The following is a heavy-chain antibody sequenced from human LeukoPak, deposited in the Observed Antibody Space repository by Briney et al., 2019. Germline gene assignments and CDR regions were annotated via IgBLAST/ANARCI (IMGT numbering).Heavy chain of an antibody. CDR2: ISSSGSTI. CDR3: GGSRDRLWYADY. Sequence: GGSLRLSCAASGFTFSDYYMSWIRQAPGKGLEWVSYISSSGSTIYYADSVEGRFTISRDNAKNSLYLQMNSLRAEDTAVYYCGGSRDRLWYADYWGQGTLVTVSS. J-gene: IGHJ4*02. CDR1: GFTFSDYY. V-gene: IGHV3-11*04. D-gene: IGHD2-21*01.